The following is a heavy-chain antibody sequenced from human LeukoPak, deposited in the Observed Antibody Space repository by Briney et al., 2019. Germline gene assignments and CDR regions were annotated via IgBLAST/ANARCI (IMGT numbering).Heavy chain of an antibody. CDR1: GDAITGSSYY. CDR3: ARAPPDSSGYHDY. Sequence: SETLSLTCTVSGDAITGSSYYWGWIRQSPGKGLEWIGSMYYSGNTYSNPSLESRVTISVDTSKNQFSLKLSSVTAADTAVYYCARAPPDSSGYHDYWGQGTLVTVSS. J-gene: IGHJ4*02. V-gene: IGHV4-39*07. D-gene: IGHD3-22*01. CDR2: MYYSGNT.